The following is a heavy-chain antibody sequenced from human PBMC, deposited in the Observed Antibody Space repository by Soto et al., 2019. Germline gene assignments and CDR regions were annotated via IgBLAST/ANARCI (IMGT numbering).Heavy chain of an antibody. V-gene: IGHV3-74*01. CDR3: ARLPVDTVTSLDY. Sequence: GGSLRLSCATSGFTFSRYWMHWVRQVPGKGLVWVSRINSDGSSISYSDSVKGRLTISRDNAKNTLYLQMNSLRVEDSAVYYCARLPVDTVTSLDYWGQGT. D-gene: IGHD5-18*01. CDR1: GFTFSRYW. CDR2: INSDGSSI. J-gene: IGHJ4*02.